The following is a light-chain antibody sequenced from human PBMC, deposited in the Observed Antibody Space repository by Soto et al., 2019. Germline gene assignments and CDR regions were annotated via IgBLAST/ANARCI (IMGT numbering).Light chain of an antibody. CDR3: QQYETFSGT. V-gene: IGKV1-39*01. J-gene: IGKJ1*01. Sequence: DIQMTQSPSSLSASVGDRVTITCRASQSISSYLNWYQQKPGKAPKLLIYAASSLQSGVPSRFSGSGSGTDFTLTISSLQPEDSATYYCQQYETFSGTFGPGTKVDIK. CDR1: QSISSY. CDR2: AAS.